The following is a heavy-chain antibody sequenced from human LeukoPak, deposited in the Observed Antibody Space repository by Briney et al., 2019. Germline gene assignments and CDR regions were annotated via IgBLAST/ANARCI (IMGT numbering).Heavy chain of an antibody. D-gene: IGHD6-19*01. J-gene: IGHJ4*02. CDR3: LTWLGTDYFDY. V-gene: IGHV1-8*03. CDR1: GYTFTSYD. CDR2: MNPNSGNT. Sequence: VATVKVSCKASGYTFTSYDINWVRQATGQGLEWMGWMNPNSGNTGYAQKFQGRVTITRNTSISTAYMELSSLRSEDTAVYYCLTWLGTDYFDYWGQGTLVTVSS.